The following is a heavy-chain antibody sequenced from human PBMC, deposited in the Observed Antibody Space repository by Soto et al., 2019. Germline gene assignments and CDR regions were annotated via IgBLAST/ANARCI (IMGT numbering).Heavy chain of an antibody. Sequence: SETLSLTCTVSGGSISSSSYYWGWIRQPPGKGLEWIGSIYYSGSTYYNPSLKSRVTISVDTSKNQFSLKLSSVTAADTAVYYCARPPRRAIYSGYDLHGMDVWGQGTTVTVSS. CDR1: GGSISSSSYY. CDR3: ARPPRRAIYSGYDLHGMDV. V-gene: IGHV4-39*01. CDR2: IYYSGST. D-gene: IGHD5-12*01. J-gene: IGHJ6*02.